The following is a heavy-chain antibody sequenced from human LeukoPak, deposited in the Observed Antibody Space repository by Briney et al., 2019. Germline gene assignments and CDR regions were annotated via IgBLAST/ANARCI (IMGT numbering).Heavy chain of an antibody. CDR2: IYYSGST. CDR1: GGSISSTTYY. Sequence: SETLSLTCTVSGGSISSTTYYWGWIRQPPGKGLEWIGSIYYSGSTYYNPSLKSRVTISVDTSKNQFSLKLNSVTAADTAVYYCARATGGPSGSYYCDYWGQGTLVTVSS. J-gene: IGHJ4*02. CDR3: ARATGGPSGSYYCDY. D-gene: IGHD1-26*01. V-gene: IGHV4-39*07.